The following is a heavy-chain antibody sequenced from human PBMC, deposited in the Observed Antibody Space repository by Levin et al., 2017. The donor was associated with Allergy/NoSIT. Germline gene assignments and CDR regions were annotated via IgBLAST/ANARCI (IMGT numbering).Heavy chain of an antibody. D-gene: IGHD6-19*01. J-gene: IGHJ3*02. CDR1: GYTFRVYG. Sequence: ASVKVSCKASGYTFRVYGIFWVRQAPGEGLEWLGWISPNNGHTKVSHKVQGRVTMTTDASTTTAYLDIRSLTSDDTAVYYCARDLGTGWYDNAFEIWGQGTLVSVSS. CDR2: ISPNNGHT. V-gene: IGHV1-18*01. CDR3: ARDLGTGWYDNAFEI.